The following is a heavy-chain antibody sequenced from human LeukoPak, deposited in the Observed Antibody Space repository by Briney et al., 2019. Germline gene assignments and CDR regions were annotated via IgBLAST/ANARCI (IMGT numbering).Heavy chain of an antibody. D-gene: IGHD6-19*01. CDR1: GGSISSYY. V-gene: IGHV4-59*01. J-gene: IGHJ3*02. CDR2: IYYSGST. CDR3: AIESSSGHAFDI. Sequence: SETLSLTCTVSGGSISSYYWSWIRQPPGKGREGIGYIYYSGSTNYNPSLKSRVTISVDTSKNQFSLKLSSVTAADTAVYYCAIESSSGHAFDIWGQGTMVTVSS.